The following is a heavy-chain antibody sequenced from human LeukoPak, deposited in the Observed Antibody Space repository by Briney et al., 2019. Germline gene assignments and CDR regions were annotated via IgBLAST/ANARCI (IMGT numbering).Heavy chain of an antibody. CDR1: GFTFSDYY. D-gene: IGHD2-15*01. J-gene: IGHJ4*02. CDR3: ARVVGYCSGGSCYSRYYFDY. Sequence: PGGSLRLSCAASGFTFSDYYMSWIRQAPGKGLEWVSYISSSSSYTTYADSVKGRFTISRDNAKNSLYLQMNSLRAEDTAVYYCARVVGYCSGGSCYSRYYFDYWGQGTLVTVSS. CDR2: ISSSSSYT. V-gene: IGHV3-11*06.